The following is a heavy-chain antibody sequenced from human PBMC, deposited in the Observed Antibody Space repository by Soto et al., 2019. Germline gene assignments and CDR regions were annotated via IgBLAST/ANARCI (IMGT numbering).Heavy chain of an antibody. V-gene: IGHV4-34*01. D-gene: IGHD6-6*01. CDR2: INHSGST. CDR1: GGSFSGYY. Sequence: QVQLQQWGAGLLKPSETLSLTCAVYGGSFSGYYWSWIRPPPGKGLEWIGEINHSGSTNYNPSLKSRVTIAVDASKNQFSLKLSSVTAADTAVYYCARGRWRSDYWGQGTLVTVSS. J-gene: IGHJ4*02. CDR3: ARGRWRSDY.